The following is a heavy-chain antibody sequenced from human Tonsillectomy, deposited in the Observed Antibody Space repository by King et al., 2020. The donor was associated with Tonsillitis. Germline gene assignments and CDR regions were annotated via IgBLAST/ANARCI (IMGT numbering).Heavy chain of an antibody. CDR1: GVIFSNYG. CDR2: ISFDGSQK. CDR3: AKDLRYFDWLPLDW. Sequence: VQLVESGGGVVQPGRSLRVSCAASGVIFSNYGMHWVRQAPGKGLEWVAVISFDGSQKYYADSVKGRFTISRDNSKNTLYLQMNSLRAEDTAVYYCAKDLRYFDWLPLDWWGQGTLVTVSS. V-gene: IGHV3-30*18. J-gene: IGHJ4*02. D-gene: IGHD3-9*01.